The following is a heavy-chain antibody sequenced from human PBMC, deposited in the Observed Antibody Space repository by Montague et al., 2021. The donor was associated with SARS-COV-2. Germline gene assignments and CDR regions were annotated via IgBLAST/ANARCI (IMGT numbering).Heavy chain of an antibody. CDR1: GFTFSSYA. V-gene: IGHV3-23*01. CDR2: ISGSGGTT. D-gene: IGHD3-22*01. Sequence: SLRLSCAASGFTFSSYAMSWVRQAPGEGLEWVSAISGSGGTTYYADSVKGRFTISRDNSKNTLYLQMNSLRAEDTAVYYCAKGDSSGYYQVLVWGQGTLVTVSS. CDR3: AKGDSSGYYQVLV. J-gene: IGHJ4*02.